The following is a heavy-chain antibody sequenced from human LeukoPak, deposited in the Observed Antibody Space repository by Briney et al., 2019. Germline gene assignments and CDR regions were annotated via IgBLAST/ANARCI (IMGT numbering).Heavy chain of an antibody. D-gene: IGHD6-19*01. V-gene: IGHV4-59*01. CDR1: GGSISSYY. Sequence: SETLSLTCTVSGGSISSYYWNWIRQPPGKGLEWIGYIYHSGSTNYISSLKSRVNISVDTSKNQFSLKLKSVAAADTAVYYCARVIAVAGTAYFDYWGQGTLVTVSS. J-gene: IGHJ4*02. CDR3: ARVIAVAGTAYFDY. CDR2: IYHSGST.